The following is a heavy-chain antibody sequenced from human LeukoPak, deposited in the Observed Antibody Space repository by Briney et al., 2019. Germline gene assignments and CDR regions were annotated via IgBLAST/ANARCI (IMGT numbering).Heavy chain of an antibody. CDR2: FDPEDGET. V-gene: IGHV1-24*01. D-gene: IGHD7-27*01. J-gene: IGHJ5*02. CDR3: ATDHLGMIWFDP. Sequence: GASVKVSCKVSGYTLTELSMHWVRQAPGKGLEWMGGFDPEDGETIYAQKFQGRVTMTEDTSTDTAYMELSSLRSEDTAVYYCATDHLGMIWFDPWAREPWSPSPQ. CDR1: GYTLTELS.